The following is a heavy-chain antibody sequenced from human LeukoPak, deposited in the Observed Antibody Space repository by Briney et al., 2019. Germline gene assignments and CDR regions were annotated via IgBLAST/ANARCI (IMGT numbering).Heavy chain of an antibody. CDR1: GYTLTELS. D-gene: IGHD6-13*01. CDR2: FDPEDGET. CDR3: ATLRLDSSSWSSKIFDY. V-gene: IGHV1-24*01. J-gene: IGHJ4*02. Sequence: ASVKVSCKVSGYTLTELSMHWVRQAPGKGREWMGGFDPEDGETIYAQKFQGRVTMTEDTSTDTAYMELSSLRSEDTAVYYCATLRLDSSSWSSKIFDYWGQGTLVTVSS.